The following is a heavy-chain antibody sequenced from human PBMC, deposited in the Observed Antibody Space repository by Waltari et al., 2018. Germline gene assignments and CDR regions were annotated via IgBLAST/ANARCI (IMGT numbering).Heavy chain of an antibody. V-gene: IGHV4-4*02. J-gene: IGHJ4*02. CDR1: GGSISTNNW. CDR3: ARYVYGDYFVEY. CDR2: IYHGGTT. D-gene: IGHD4-17*01. Sequence: QVQLQESGPGLVTPSGTLSLTCDVSGGSISTNNWWSWVRQSPGKGLEWIGEIYHGGTTNYNPSLKSRVTMSVDKSQNQFYLKLSSVTAADTAIYYCARYVYGDYFVEYWGQGTLVTVSS.